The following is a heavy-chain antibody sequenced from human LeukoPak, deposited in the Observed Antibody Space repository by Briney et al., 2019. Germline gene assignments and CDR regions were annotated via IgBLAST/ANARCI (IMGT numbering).Heavy chain of an antibody. J-gene: IGHJ4*02. CDR3: ARGTVTTQYFDY. D-gene: IGHD4-11*01. V-gene: IGHV4-61*02. CDR2: IYTSGTT. CDR1: GGSFSSGSYY. Sequence: KSSETLSLTCTVSGGSFSSGSYYWNWIRQPAGKGLEWIGRIYTSGTTNYNPSLKSRVTMSVDTSKNQFSLKLTSVTAADTAVYYCARGTVTTQYFDYWGQGTLVTVSS.